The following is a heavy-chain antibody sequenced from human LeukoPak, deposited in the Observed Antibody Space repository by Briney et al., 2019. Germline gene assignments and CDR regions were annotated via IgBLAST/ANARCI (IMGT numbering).Heavy chain of an antibody. CDR1: GFTFSNYG. CDR2: IVGSGVTT. D-gene: IGHD5-18*01. J-gene: IGHJ5*02. Sequence: GGSLRLSCVASGFTFSNYGMNWVRQAPGKGLEWVSGIVGSGVTTYYADSVKGRFTISRDNSKNTLYLQMNSLRAEDTAVYYCARDSGYSYGAFDPWGQGTLVTVSS. CDR3: ARDSGYSYGAFDP. V-gene: IGHV3-23*01.